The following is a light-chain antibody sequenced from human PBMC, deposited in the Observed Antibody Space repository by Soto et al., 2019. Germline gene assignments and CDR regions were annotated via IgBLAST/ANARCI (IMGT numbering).Light chain of an antibody. CDR2: TVS. Sequence: DIVMTQTPLSLPVTPGETASISCRSSQRLLDSDAGNTYLDWYLQTPGQSPQLLIYTVSYRASGVPDRFSGSGAGTDFTMKISRVEAEDVGFYCCMQRIEFPLTFGGGTKVEIK. CDR1: QRLLDSDAGNTY. V-gene: IGKV2-40*01. J-gene: IGKJ4*02. CDR3: MQRIEFPLT.